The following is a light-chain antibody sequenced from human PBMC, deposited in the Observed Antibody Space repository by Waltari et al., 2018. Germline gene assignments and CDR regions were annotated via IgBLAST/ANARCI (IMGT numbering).Light chain of an antibody. CDR2: LGS. CDR1: QSLLHHNGYNY. Sequence: DIVMTQSPLSLPVTPGEPASLSCRSSQSLLHHNGYNYLDWYLQKPGQSPQLLIYLGSNRASGVPDRFSGSGSGTDFTLKISRVEAKDVGVYYCMQTLQSLWTFGQGTKVEIK. V-gene: IGKV2-28*01. CDR3: MQTLQSLWT. J-gene: IGKJ1*01.